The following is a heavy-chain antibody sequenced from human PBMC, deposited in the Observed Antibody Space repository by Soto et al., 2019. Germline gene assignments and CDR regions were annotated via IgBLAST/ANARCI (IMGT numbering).Heavy chain of an antibody. J-gene: IGHJ4*02. V-gene: IGHV1-24*01. CDR1: GDTPTDLS. CDR2: FDPEDGEA. D-gene: IGHD4-4*01. CDR3: ANPKTYSNYDLDY. Sequence: ASVKVSCKVSGDTPTDLSIHWVRQSPGKGLECMGGFDPEDGEAFYAQNFQGRVTMTEDTSTDTSYMELSRLRSEDTAVYYCANPKTYSNYDLDYWGQGTLVTVSS.